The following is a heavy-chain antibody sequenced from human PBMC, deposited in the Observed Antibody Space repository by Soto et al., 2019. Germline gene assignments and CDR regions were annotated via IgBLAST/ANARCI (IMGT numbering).Heavy chain of an antibody. V-gene: IGHV4-31*03. CDR1: GGSISSGGYY. J-gene: IGHJ6*02. D-gene: IGHD3-22*01. CDR3: AREAYYDSSGYSAHDYGMDV. Sequence: QVQLQESGPGLVKPSQTLSLTCTVSGGSISSGGYYWSWIRQHPGKGLEWIGYIYYSGSTYYNPSLKSRVTISVDTSKNQVSLKLSSVTAADTAVYYCAREAYYDSSGYSAHDYGMDVWGQGTTVTVSS. CDR2: IYYSGST.